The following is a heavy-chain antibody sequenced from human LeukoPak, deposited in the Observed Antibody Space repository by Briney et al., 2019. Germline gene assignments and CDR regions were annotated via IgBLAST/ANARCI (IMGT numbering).Heavy chain of an antibody. D-gene: IGHD4-17*01. Sequence: GESLKISCKISGYKLTNNWIGWVRQMPGKGLEWMGIIYPGDSDTRYSPSFQGQVTISADKSISTAYLQWSSLKASDTAMYYCARRTGLRLPFDPWGQGTLVTVSS. CDR2: IYPGDSDT. J-gene: IGHJ5*02. V-gene: IGHV5-51*01. CDR1: GYKLTNNW. CDR3: ARRTGLRLPFDP.